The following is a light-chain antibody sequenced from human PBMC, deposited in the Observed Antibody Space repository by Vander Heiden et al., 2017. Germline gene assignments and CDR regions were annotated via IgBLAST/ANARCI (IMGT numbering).Light chain of an antibody. CDR3: AVRDDNLRAVV. J-gene: IGLJ3*02. V-gene: IGLV1-44*01. CDR1: SSNIGSHT. Sequence: QSVFTQPLPASGTPGQRVSISCSGRSSNIGSHTVNWYQQYPGATPKLLIYLDHQRPSGVADRFSGSKSGTSASLAISGLQYEDEADYYCAVRDDNLRAVVFGGGTKLTVL. CDR2: LDH.